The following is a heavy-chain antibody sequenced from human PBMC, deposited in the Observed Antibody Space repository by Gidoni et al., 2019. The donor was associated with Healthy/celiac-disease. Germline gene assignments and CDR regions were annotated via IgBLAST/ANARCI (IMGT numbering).Heavy chain of an antibody. J-gene: IGHJ4*02. CDR2: IWYDGSNK. D-gene: IGHD1-26*01. CDR1: GFTLSSYG. CDR3: AREPRIVGALYFDY. V-gene: IGHV3-33*01. Sequence: VQLVASGGGVVPPGRSLRLSSAASGFTLSSYGMHWVRQAPGKGLEWVAVIWYDGSNKYYADSVKGRFTISRDNSKNTLYLQMNSLRAEDTAVYYCAREPRIVGALYFDYWGQGTLVTVSS.